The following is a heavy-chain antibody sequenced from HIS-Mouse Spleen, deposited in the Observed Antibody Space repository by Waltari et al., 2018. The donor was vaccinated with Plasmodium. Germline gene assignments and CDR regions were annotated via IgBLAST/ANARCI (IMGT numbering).Heavy chain of an antibody. CDR3: ARLRYSYGYFDY. CDR1: GGSISSYY. D-gene: IGHD5-18*01. Sequence: QVQLQESGPGLVKPSEPLSLTCPVPGGSISSYYWTWTLQPPGKGLEWIGYIYYSGSTNYNPSLKSRVTISVDTSKNQFSLKLSSVTAADTAVYYCARLRYSYGYFDYWGQGTLVTVSS. V-gene: IGHV4-59*08. J-gene: IGHJ4*02. CDR2: IYYSGST.